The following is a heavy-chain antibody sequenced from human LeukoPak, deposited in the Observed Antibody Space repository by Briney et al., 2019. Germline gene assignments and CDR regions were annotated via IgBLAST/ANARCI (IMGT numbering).Heavy chain of an antibody. V-gene: IGHV1-18*01. J-gene: IGHJ6*03. Sequence: ASVKVSCKASGYTFTSYGISWVRQAPGQGLEWMGWISAYNGNTNYAQKLQGRVTMTTDTSTSTAYMELRSPRSDDTAVYYCARVHYYGSGSYYRRNYYMDVWGKGTTVTISS. CDR2: ISAYNGNT. D-gene: IGHD3-10*01. CDR1: GYTFTSYG. CDR3: ARVHYYGSGSYYRRNYYMDV.